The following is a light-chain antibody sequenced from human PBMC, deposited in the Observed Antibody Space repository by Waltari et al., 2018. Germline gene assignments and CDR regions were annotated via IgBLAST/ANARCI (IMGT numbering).Light chain of an antibody. Sequence: AIQMTQSPSSLSASVDDRVPISCRASQGISNDLGWYQQKPGKAPKLLSFAASSLQSGVPSRFSGSGSGTDFTLTISSLQPEDFATYYCLQDNHYPWTFGQGTKVEIK. CDR3: LQDNHYPWT. CDR2: AAS. CDR1: QGISND. V-gene: IGKV1-6*01. J-gene: IGKJ1*01.